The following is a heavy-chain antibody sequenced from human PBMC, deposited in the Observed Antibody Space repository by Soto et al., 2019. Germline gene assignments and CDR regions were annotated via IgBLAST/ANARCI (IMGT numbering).Heavy chain of an antibody. Sequence: QVQLVQSGAEVKKPGASVKVSCKASGFTFSNYFFHWVRPAPRQGLEWSGIISPYDGSTNYAQSLHGRGTMTSDTSTSTVYMELSNPRSEDTAVYYCARGDGRGSSGFYYYYGMDVWGHGTTVTVSS. CDR2: ISPYDGST. CDR3: ARGDGRGSSGFYYYYGMDV. D-gene: IGHD6-25*01. J-gene: IGHJ6*02. V-gene: IGHV1-46*01. CDR1: GFTFSNYF.